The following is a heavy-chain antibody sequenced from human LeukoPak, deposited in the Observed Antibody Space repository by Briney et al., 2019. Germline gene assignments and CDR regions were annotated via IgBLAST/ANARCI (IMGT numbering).Heavy chain of an antibody. CDR1: GFTFDDYA. Sequence: GGSLRLSCAASGFTFDDYAMHWVRQAPGKGLEWVSGISWNSGSICYADSVKGRFTISRDNAKNSLYLQMNSLRAEDTALYYCAKDVGAIVGATPYYFDYWGQGTLVTVSS. V-gene: IGHV3-9*01. CDR3: AKDVGAIVGATPYYFDY. J-gene: IGHJ4*02. CDR2: ISWNSGSI. D-gene: IGHD1-26*01.